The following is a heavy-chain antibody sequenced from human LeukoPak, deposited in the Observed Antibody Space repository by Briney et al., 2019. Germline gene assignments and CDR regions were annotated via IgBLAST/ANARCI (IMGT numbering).Heavy chain of an antibody. V-gene: IGHV4-39*01. Sequence: SETLSLTCTVSGGSVSSSSYYWGWIRQPPGKGLEWIGSIYYSGSTYYNRSLKSRVTISVDTSKNQFSLKLSYVTAADTAVYSCARHTMVRGPKIDYWGQGTLVTVSS. CDR2: IYYSGST. J-gene: IGHJ4*02. D-gene: IGHD3-10*01. CDR3: ARHTMVRGPKIDY. CDR1: GGSVSSSSYY.